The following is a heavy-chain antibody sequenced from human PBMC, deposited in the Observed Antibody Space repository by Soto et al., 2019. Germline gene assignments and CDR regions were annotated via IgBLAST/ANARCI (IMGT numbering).Heavy chain of an antibody. CDR3: ARSTFRHAFDI. J-gene: IGHJ3*02. Sequence: SEAVSLTCTVSVDSNSSHYWNWIRQPPGKGLEWIGHIYDTGDTDYNPSLGSRVSISLDTSKKQFSLRLTSVTAADTAVYFCARSTFRHAFDIWGQGTMVTVSS. CDR1: VDSNSSHY. D-gene: IGHD2-21*01. CDR2: IYDTGDT. V-gene: IGHV4-59*11.